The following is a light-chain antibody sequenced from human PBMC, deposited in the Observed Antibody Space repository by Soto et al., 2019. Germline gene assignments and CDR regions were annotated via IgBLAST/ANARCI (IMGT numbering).Light chain of an antibody. CDR3: ISYTSDDVRYV. V-gene: IGLV2-14*01. CDR1: NSDVGIYDF. J-gene: IGLJ1*01. Sequence: QSALTQPASVSGTPGQAITISCTGSNSDVGIYDFVSWYQHHPGRAPKLIVSEVSHRPSGVSNRFSGSKSGNTASLTISGLQCEDEADYYCISYTSDDVRYVFGTGTKVAVL. CDR2: EVS.